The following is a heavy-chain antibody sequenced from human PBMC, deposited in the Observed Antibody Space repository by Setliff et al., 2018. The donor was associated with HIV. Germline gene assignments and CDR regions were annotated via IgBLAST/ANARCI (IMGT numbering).Heavy chain of an antibody. Sequence: PSETLSLTCTVPGGSISSSSYYWGWIRQPPGKGLEWIGSLYYSGSTYYNPSLKSRVTMSVDTSKNQFSLKLSSVTAADTAVYYCARRIAPGWWGGNSGDAFDLWGQGTMVTVSS. V-gene: IGHV4-39*01. CDR3: ARRIAPGWWGGNSGDAFDL. CDR1: GGSISSSSYY. J-gene: IGHJ3*01. D-gene: IGHD2-21*02. CDR2: LYYSGST.